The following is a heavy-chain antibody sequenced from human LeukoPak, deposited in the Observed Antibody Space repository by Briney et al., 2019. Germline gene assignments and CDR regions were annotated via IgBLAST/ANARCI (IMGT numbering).Heavy chain of an antibody. V-gene: IGHV1-18*01. CDR2: ISAYNGNT. CDR3: ARDLAPGWTVTFDY. CDR1: GYTFTSYD. J-gene: IGHJ4*02. D-gene: IGHD4-17*01. Sequence: GASVKVSCKASGYTFTSYDINWVRQATGQGLEWMGWISAYNGNTNYAQKLQGRVTMTTDTSTSTAYMELRSLRSDDTAVYYCARDLAPGWTVTFDYWGQGTLVTVSS.